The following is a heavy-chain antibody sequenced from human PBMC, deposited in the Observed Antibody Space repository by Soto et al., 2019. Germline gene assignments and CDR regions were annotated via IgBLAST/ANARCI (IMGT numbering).Heavy chain of an antibody. V-gene: IGHV4-30-4*01. D-gene: IGHD2-21*01. CDR2: IYNSGNT. CDR1: GGSISDGAYY. Sequence: QVQLQESGPGLVKPSQTLSLTCTVSGGSISDGAYYWSWIRQPPGKGLEWIGHIYNSGNTYNNPSLRSRLTISLDTSKSQFSLNLNSETAADTAVYYCASGLSGDKVDQWGQGTLVTVSS. CDR3: ASGLSGDKVDQ. J-gene: IGHJ4*02.